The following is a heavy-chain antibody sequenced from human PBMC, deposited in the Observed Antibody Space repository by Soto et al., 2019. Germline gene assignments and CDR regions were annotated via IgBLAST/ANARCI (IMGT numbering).Heavy chain of an antibody. CDR2: ISSSSTTK. Sequence: EVQLVESGGGLVQPGGSLRLSCAASGFTLGSYSINWVRQAPGKGLERVPYISSSSTTKYYADSVKGRFTISRDNAKNSLYLQMNSLRAEDTAVYYCARDGCSGSNCLNWFDPWGQGTLVTVSS. D-gene: IGHD2-15*01. CDR3: ARDGCSGSNCLNWFDP. V-gene: IGHV3-48*01. J-gene: IGHJ5*02. CDR1: GFTLGSYS.